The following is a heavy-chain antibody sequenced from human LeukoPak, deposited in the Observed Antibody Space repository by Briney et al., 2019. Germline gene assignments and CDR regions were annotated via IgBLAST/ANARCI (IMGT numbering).Heavy chain of an antibody. CDR3: ARTVVGSEFGY. Sequence: SETLSLTCTVSGGSINSYYWSWIRQPPGKGLEWIGYIHYSGSTNYNPSLKSRVTISVDTSKNQLSLKLSSVTAADTAVYYWARTVVGSEFGYWGQGTLVTVSS. V-gene: IGHV4-59*01. CDR1: GGSINSYY. J-gene: IGHJ4*02. CDR2: IHYSGST. D-gene: IGHD1-26*01.